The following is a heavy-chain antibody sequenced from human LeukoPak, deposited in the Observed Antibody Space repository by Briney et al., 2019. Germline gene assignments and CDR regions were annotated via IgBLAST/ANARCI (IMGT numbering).Heavy chain of an antibody. V-gene: IGHV1-46*01. CDR3: ARGPRITLVRGGQWYFYMDV. CDR1: GYTFTSYY. J-gene: IGHJ6*03. D-gene: IGHD3-10*01. Sequence: ASVKVSCKASGYTFTSYYIRWVRQAPGQGLEWMGIINPSGGSTNYAQKFQGRVTMTRDTSTSTVYMELSSLRSDDTAVYYCARGPRITLVRGGQWYFYMDVWGKGTTVTVSS. CDR2: INPSGGST.